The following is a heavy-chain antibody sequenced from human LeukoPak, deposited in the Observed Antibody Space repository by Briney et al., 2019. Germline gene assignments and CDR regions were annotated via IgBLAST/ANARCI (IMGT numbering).Heavy chain of an antibody. Sequence: ASVKVSCKASGYTFTNYFMHWVRQAPGQGLEWMGTINPHDGSTNYAQNFQGRVTMTRDTSTSTFHMELSSLRSEDTALYLCARARGYSGYHPVDYWGQGTLVTVSS. CDR3: ARARGYSGYHPVDY. V-gene: IGHV1-46*01. D-gene: IGHD5-12*01. J-gene: IGHJ4*02. CDR2: INPHDGST. CDR1: GYTFTNYF.